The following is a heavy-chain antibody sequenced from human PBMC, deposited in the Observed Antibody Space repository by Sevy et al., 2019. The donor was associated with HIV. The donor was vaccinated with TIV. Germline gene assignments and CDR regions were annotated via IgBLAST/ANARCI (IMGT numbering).Heavy chain of an antibody. CDR3: ARGGRITMREDYFDP. CDR2: INYSGST. D-gene: IGHD3-22*01. J-gene: IGHJ4*02. V-gene: IGHV4-34*01. Sequence: SETLSLTCGVSGGSFSGYYWSWIRQSPGKGLEWIGEINYSGSTSYNPSFKSRVTISIDTSKNQLSLRLTSVTAADTAVYYCARGGRITMREDYFDPWGQGTLVTVSS. CDR1: GGSFSGYY.